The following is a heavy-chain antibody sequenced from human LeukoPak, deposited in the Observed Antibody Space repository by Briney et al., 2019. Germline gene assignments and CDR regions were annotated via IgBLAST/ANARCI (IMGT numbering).Heavy chain of an antibody. CDR1: GDTFSSYA. D-gene: IGHD6-25*01. Sequence: EASVKVSCMTSGDTFSSYAINWVRQAPGQGLESMGRIVPVLDTPNYAPRFKGRVTITADKSTTTAYMELRSLTSDDAAVYFCARGPYTSDRSGFYYYYMDVWGKGTTVTVSS. CDR2: IVPVLDTP. V-gene: IGHV1-69*04. CDR3: ARGPYTSDRSGFYYYYMDV. J-gene: IGHJ6*03.